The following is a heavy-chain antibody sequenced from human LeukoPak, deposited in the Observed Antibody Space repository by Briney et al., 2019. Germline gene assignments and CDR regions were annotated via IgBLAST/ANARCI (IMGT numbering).Heavy chain of an antibody. CDR1: GFTFDDYA. Sequence: PGGSLRLSCAASGFTFDDYAMHWVRQAPGKGLEWVSGISWNSGSIGYADSVKGRFTISRDNAKNSLYLQMNSLRAEDTALYYCAKDKMSIVGANFDYWGQGTLVTVSS. D-gene: IGHD1-26*01. J-gene: IGHJ4*02. CDR2: ISWNSGSI. V-gene: IGHV3-9*01. CDR3: AKDKMSIVGANFDY.